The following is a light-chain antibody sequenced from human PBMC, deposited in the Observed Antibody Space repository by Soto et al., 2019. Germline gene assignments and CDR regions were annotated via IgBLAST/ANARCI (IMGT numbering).Light chain of an antibody. CDR1: QSVNSH. CDR2: DAS. CDR3: QQYNNWPPNTIT. Sequence: EIVMTQSPATLSVSPGERATLSCRASQSVNSHLAWYQHKGGQAPRLLIFDASHRATGIPARFSGSGSGTEFTLTISSLQSEDFAVYYCQQYNNWPPNTITFGQGTRLEIK. V-gene: IGKV3-15*01. J-gene: IGKJ5*01.